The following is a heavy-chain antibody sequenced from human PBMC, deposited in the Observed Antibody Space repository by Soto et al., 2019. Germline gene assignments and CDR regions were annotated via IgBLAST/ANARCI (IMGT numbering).Heavy chain of an antibody. D-gene: IGHD6-19*01. CDR3: ARDSAAGRNYNWFDP. J-gene: IGHJ5*02. CDR1: GFTFSSYS. V-gene: IGHV3-48*02. Sequence: GGSLRLSCAASGFTFSSYSMNWVRQAPGKGLEWVSYISSSSSTIYYADSVKGRFTISRDNAKNSLYLQMNSLRDEDTAVYYCARDSAAGRNYNWFDPWGQGTLVTVSS. CDR2: ISSSSSTI.